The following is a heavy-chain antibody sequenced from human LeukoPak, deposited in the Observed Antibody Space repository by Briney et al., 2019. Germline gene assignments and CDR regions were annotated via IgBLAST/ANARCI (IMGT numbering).Heavy chain of an antibody. Sequence: ASVKLSCTASGYTFTSYYMHWVRQAPGQGVEWMGIINISGGSTSYAQKFQGRVTMTRDMSTSTVYMELSSLRSEDTVVYYCASGPKYGYSCGVFDPWGQGTLVTVSS. CDR1: GYTFTSYY. CDR2: INISGGST. V-gene: IGHV1-46*01. D-gene: IGHD6-19*01. CDR3: ASGPKYGYSCGVFDP. J-gene: IGHJ5*02.